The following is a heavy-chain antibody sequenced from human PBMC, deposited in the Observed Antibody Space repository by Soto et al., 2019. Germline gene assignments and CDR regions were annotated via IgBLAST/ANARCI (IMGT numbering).Heavy chain of an antibody. V-gene: IGHV1-58*01. CDR1: GVTFTSSS. D-gene: IGHD6-13*01. CDR2: IVVGSGNT. J-gene: IGHJ3*02. Sequence: SVKVSCKASGVTFTSSSVQCLRQSRGERLEWIGWIVVGSGNTNYAQQFQERVTITRDMSTSTAYMELSSLRSEDTAVYYCAAISPIAGGAFDIWGQGTMVTVSS. CDR3: AAISPIAGGAFDI.